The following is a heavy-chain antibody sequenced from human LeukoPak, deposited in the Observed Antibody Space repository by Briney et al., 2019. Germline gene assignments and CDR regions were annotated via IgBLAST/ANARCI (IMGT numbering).Heavy chain of an antibody. CDR2: ISGSGGST. V-gene: IGHV3-23*01. Sequence: HSGGSLRLSCAASGFTFSSYAMSWVRQAPGKGLEWVSAISGSGGSTYYADSVKGRFTISRDNSKNTLYLQMNSLRAEDTAVYYCAKVDYSSGWYLNPFYYFDYWGQGTLVTVSS. CDR1: GFTFSSYA. J-gene: IGHJ4*02. CDR3: AKVDYSSGWYLNPFYYFDY. D-gene: IGHD6-19*01.